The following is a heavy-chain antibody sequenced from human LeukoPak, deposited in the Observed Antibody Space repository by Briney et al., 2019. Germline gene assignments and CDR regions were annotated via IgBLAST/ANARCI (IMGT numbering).Heavy chain of an antibody. D-gene: IGHD3-10*01. V-gene: IGHV4-61*02. J-gene: IGHJ3*02. CDR3: ARAGLLWFGRAFDI. CDR1: GGSISSGSYY. CDR2: IYTSGST. Sequence: SETLSLTCTVSGGSISSGSYYWSWIWQPAGKGPEWIGRIYTSGSTSYNPSLKSRVTISVDTSKNQFSLKLSSVTAADTAVYYCARAGLLWFGRAFDIWGQGTMVTVSS.